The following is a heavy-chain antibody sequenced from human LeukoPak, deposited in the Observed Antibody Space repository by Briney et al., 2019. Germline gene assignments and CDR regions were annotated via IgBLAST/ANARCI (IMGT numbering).Heavy chain of an antibody. CDR1: GFTFSSSW. Sequence: GGSLRLSCAASGFTFSSSWMYWVRQAPGKGLVWVSRINSDESITTYADSVKGRFTISRDNAKNTLYLQMNSLRAEDTAVYYCARDVGNFDYWGQGTLVTVSS. J-gene: IGHJ4*02. CDR2: INSDESIT. V-gene: IGHV3-74*01. CDR3: ARDVGNFDY.